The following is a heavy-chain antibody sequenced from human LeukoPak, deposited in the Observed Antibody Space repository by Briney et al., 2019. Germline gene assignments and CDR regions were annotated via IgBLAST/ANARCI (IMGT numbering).Heavy chain of an antibody. J-gene: IGHJ6*02. CDR3: ARTSGGYSGFYGMDV. V-gene: IGHV3-33*01. D-gene: IGHD1-26*01. CDR1: GFTFSSYG. Sequence: PGGSLRLSCAASGFTFSSYGMHWVRQAPGKGLEWVAVIWYDGSNKYYADSVKGRFTISRDNSKNTLYLQMNSLRAEDTAVYYCARTSGGYSGFYGMDVWGQGTTVTVSS. CDR2: IWYDGSNK.